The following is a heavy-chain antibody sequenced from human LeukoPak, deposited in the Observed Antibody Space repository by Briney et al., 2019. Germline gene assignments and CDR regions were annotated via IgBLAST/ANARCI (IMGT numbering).Heavy chain of an antibody. CDR2: ISSSSSYI. Sequence: GGSLRLSCAASGFTFSSYSMNWVRQAPGKGLEWVSSISSSSSYIYYADSVKGRFTISRDNAKNSLYLQMNSLRAEDTAVYYCASAGLRSSWALFDYWGQGTLVTVSS. CDR1: GFTFSSYS. CDR3: ASAGLRSSWALFDY. J-gene: IGHJ4*02. V-gene: IGHV3-21*01. D-gene: IGHD3-16*01.